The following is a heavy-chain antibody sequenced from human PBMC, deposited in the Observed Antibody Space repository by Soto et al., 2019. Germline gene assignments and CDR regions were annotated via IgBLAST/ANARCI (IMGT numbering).Heavy chain of an antibody. V-gene: IGHV4-39*01. CDR3: ASRTLSSIAAQIGYYYYGMDV. Sequence: PSETLSLTCNVSVGSISSGSYYWGWIRQPPAKGLEWSGSIYYSGSTYYNPSLKSRVTISVDTSKNQFSLKLSSVTAADTAVYYCASRTLSSIAAQIGYYYYGMDVWGQGTTVTVS. CDR1: VGSISSGSYY. J-gene: IGHJ6*02. CDR2: IYYSGST. D-gene: IGHD6-6*01.